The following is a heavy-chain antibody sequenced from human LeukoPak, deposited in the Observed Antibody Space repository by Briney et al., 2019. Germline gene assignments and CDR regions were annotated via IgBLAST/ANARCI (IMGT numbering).Heavy chain of an antibody. J-gene: IGHJ4*02. CDR1: GGSISSYY. CDR3: AREGVVGAMGVDY. V-gene: IGHV4-59*01. Sequence: SETLSLTCTVSGGSISSYYWSWIRQPPGKGLEWIGYIYYSGSTNYNPSLKSRVTISVDTSKNQFSLKLSSVTAADTAVYYCAREGVVGAMGVDYWGQGTLVTVSS. D-gene: IGHD1-26*01. CDR2: IYYSGST.